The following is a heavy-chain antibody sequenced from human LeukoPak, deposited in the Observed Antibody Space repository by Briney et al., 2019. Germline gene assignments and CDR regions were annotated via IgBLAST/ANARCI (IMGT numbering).Heavy chain of an antibody. CDR1: GGSISATTYY. J-gene: IGHJ5*02. V-gene: IGHV4-39*07. CDR3: ARVGWGNAAAHPNWLDP. Sequence: SETLSLTCTVSGGSISATTYYWGWVRQPPGTGLEWIANIYYSGNTAYNPSLKSRVTISIDTSKNQFSLRLNSVTAADTAVYYCARVGWGNAAAHPNWLDPWGQGILVTVSS. D-gene: IGHD6-6*01. CDR2: IYYSGNT.